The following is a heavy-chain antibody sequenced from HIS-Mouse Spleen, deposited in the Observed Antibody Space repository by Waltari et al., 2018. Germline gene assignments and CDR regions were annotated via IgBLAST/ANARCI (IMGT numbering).Heavy chain of an antibody. J-gene: IGHJ2*01. D-gene: IGHD6-13*01. CDR1: GGSISSSSYY. Sequence: QLQLQESGPGLVKPSETLSLTCPVSGGSISSSSYYWGWIRQPPGKGLEWSGSIYYSGRTYYNPSLKSRVTISVDTSKNQFSLKLSSVTAADTAVYYCAREIPYSSSWYDWYFDLWGRGTLVTVSS. CDR3: AREIPYSSSWYDWYFDL. CDR2: IYYSGRT. V-gene: IGHV4-39*07.